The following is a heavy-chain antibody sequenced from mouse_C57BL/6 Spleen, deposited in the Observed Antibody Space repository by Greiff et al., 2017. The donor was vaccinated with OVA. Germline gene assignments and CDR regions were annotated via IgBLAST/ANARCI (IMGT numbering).Heavy chain of an antibody. CDR2: IYPRDGST. J-gene: IGHJ1*03. D-gene: IGHD1-1*01. CDR3: ARWYYGSSMDWYFDV. CDR1: GYTFTDHT. V-gene: IGHV1-78*01. Sequence: QVQLQQSDAELVKPGASVKISCKVSGYTFTDHTIHWMKQRPEQGLEWIGYIYPRDGSTKYNEKFKGKATLTADKSSSTAYMQLNSLTSEDSAVYFCARWYYGSSMDWYFDVWGTGTTVTVSS.